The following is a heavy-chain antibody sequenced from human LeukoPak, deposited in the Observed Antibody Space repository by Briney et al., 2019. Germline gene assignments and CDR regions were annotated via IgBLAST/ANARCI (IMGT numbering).Heavy chain of an antibody. CDR3: ARDVSATVVTPDAFDI. Sequence: GGSLRLSCAASGFTFSNVWMSWVRQAPGKGLEWVAAISYDGGNKYYADSVKGRFTISRDNSKNTLYLQMNSLRAEDTAVYYCARDVSATVVTPDAFDIWGQGTMVTVSS. D-gene: IGHD4-23*01. V-gene: IGHV3-30-3*01. J-gene: IGHJ3*02. CDR1: GFTFSNVW. CDR2: ISYDGGNK.